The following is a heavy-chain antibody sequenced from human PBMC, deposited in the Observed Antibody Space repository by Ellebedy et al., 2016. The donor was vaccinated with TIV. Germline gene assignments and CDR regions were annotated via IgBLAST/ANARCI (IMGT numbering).Heavy chain of an antibody. V-gene: IGHV3-23*01. CDR2: VGVNNGDT. CDR1: GFTFSAYT. D-gene: IGHD1-14*01. J-gene: IGHJ3*02. CDR3: AKGLGSLASGVNRNTFHI. Sequence: GGSLRLXXAASGFTFSAYTMTWVRQAPGMGLEWVSTVGVNNGDTFYADSVRGRFSISRDNSKNTAYLQMNSLGPEDTAVYFCAKGLGSLASGVNRNTFHIWGQGTVVTVSS.